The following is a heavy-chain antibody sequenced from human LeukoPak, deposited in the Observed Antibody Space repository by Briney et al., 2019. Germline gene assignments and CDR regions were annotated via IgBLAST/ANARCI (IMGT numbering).Heavy chain of an antibody. CDR2: ISGSGGST. J-gene: IGHJ4*02. D-gene: IGHD1-26*01. Sequence: GGSLRLSCAASGFTFSSYAMSWVRQAPGKGLEWVSAISGSGGSTYYADSVKGRFTISRDNSKNTLYLQMNSLRAEDTAAYYCANEVEWEVLRLDYWGQGTLVTVSS. V-gene: IGHV3-23*01. CDR1: GFTFSSYA. CDR3: ANEVEWEVLRLDY.